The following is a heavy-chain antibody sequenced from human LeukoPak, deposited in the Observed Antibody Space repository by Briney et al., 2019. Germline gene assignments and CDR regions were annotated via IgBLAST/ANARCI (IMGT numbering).Heavy chain of an antibody. CDR1: GLTFSSYA. Sequence: PGGSLRLSCAASGLTFSSYAMSWVRQAPGKGLEWVSAISGSGGSTYYADSVKGRFTISRDNSKNTLYLQMNSLRAEDTAVYYCAKDLYYDSSGSDAFDIWGQGTMVTVSS. CDR3: AKDLYYDSSGSDAFDI. CDR2: ISGSGGST. D-gene: IGHD3-22*01. J-gene: IGHJ3*02. V-gene: IGHV3-23*01.